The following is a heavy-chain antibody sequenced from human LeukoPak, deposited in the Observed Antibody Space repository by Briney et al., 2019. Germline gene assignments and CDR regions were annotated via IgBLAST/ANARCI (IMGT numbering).Heavy chain of an antibody. V-gene: IGHV3-23*01. Sequence: GGSLRLSCAASGFTFSSYAMSCVRQAPGKGLEWVSGIIGGGGSTYYADSVKGRFTISRDNSKNTLYLQMNSLRAEDTAVYYCAKDGVLRFLEWSGGYFDYWGQGTLVTVSS. CDR1: GFTFSSYA. CDR2: IIGGGGST. D-gene: IGHD3-3*01. CDR3: AKDGVLRFLEWSGGYFDY. J-gene: IGHJ4*02.